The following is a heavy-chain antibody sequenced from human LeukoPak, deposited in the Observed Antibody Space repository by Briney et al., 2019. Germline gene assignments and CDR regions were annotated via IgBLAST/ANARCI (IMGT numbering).Heavy chain of an antibody. D-gene: IGHD6-13*01. CDR3: VRDRTAAGTSGFDI. Sequence: GGSLRLSCGASGFTFSRYSMNWVRQAPGKGLEWVSSISSSSSYIYYADSVKGRFTISRDNAKNTLYLQMNSLRAEDTAVYYCVRDRTAAGTSGFDIWGQGTMVTVSS. V-gene: IGHV3-21*01. CDR2: ISSSSSYI. CDR1: GFTFSRYS. J-gene: IGHJ3*02.